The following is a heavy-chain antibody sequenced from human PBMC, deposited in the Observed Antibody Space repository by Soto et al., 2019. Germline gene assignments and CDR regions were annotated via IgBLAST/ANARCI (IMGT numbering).Heavy chain of an antibody. Sequence: SETLSLTCTVSSVSISSYGYYWGWIRQPPGKGLEWIGIISYSGSTYYSPSLKSRVTISVDTSNNQFSLRLSSVTAADTAVYYCARDIPTCYPACVFDIWGQGTMVTVSS. V-gene: IGHV4-39*07. J-gene: IGHJ3*02. CDR2: ISYSGST. CDR3: ARDIPTCYPACVFDI. D-gene: IGHD2-15*01. CDR1: SVSISSYGYY.